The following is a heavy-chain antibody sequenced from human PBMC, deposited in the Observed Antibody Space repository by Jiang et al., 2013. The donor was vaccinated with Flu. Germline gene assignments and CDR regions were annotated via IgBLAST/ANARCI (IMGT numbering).Heavy chain of an antibody. J-gene: IGHJ5*02. D-gene: IGHD2-15*01. CDR3: VRVVPRRGFCSDIDCGKNWFDL. V-gene: IGHV3-7*04. Sequence: VQLVESGGTSVRPGGSLRLSCAASGFRLLTHWMTWVRQTPGKGLEWVASINPISSDTHYLDSVRGRFSVSRDNAQQSVYLEMNNLRDEDTAMYYCVRVVPRRGFCSDIDCGKNWFDLWGQGTLVTVSS. CDR2: INPISSDT. CDR1: GFRLLTHW.